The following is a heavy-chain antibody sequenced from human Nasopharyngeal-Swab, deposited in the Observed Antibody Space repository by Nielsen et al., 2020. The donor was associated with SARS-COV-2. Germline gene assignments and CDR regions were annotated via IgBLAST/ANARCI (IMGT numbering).Heavy chain of an antibody. CDR1: GGTFSSYA. V-gene: IGHV1-69*13. CDR2: IIPIFGTA. J-gene: IGHJ6*02. D-gene: IGHD3-9*01. Sequence: SVKVSCKASGGTFSSYAISWVRQVPGQGLEWMGGIIPIFGTANYAQKFQGRVTITADESTSTAYMELSSLRSEDTAVYYCARDRYDILTGYYPPPYYGMDVWGQGTTVTVSS. CDR3: ARDRYDILTGYYPPPYYGMDV.